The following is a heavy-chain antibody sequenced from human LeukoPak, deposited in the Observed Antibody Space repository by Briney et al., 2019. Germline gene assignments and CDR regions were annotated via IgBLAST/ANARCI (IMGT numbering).Heavy chain of an antibody. CDR1: GGSISSSSDY. Sequence: SETLSLTCTVSGGSISSSSDYWGWIRQPPGKGLEWIGSIYYSGSTYYNPSLKSRVTISVDTSKNQFSLKLSSVTAADTAVYYCARRSGDSSGYYYVFWFDPWGQGTLVTVSS. CDR3: ARRSGDSSGYYYVFWFDP. CDR2: IYYSGST. D-gene: IGHD3-22*01. J-gene: IGHJ5*02. V-gene: IGHV4-39*01.